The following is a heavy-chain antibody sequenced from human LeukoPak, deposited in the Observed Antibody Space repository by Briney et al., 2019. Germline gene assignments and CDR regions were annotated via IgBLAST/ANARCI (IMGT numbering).Heavy chain of an antibody. Sequence: SETLSLTCTVSGGSISSGGYYWSWIRQHPGKGLEWIGYFYYSGSTYYNPSLKSRVTISVDTSKNQFSLKLSSVTAADTAVYYCARDNVDYYDSSGYFDYWGQGTLVTVSS. V-gene: IGHV4-31*03. CDR2: FYYSGST. D-gene: IGHD3-22*01. J-gene: IGHJ4*02. CDR3: ARDNVDYYDSSGYFDY. CDR1: GGSISSGGYY.